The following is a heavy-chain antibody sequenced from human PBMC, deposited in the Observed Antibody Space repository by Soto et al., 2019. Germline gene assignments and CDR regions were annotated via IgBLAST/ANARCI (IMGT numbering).Heavy chain of an antibody. CDR2: IYNDGLT. CDR1: GFAVNLNY. CDR3: TRGSYCVNGVCYTEALDY. Sequence: EVHLVESGGGLVQPGGSLRLSCAASGFAVNLNYMGWVRQAPGKGLEWVSVIYNDGLTFYADSVKGRFSISRDNSKNTLYLQMNSLRAEDTAVYYCTRGSYCVNGVCYTEALDYWGQGTLVTVSS. J-gene: IGHJ4*02. D-gene: IGHD2-8*01. V-gene: IGHV3-66*01.